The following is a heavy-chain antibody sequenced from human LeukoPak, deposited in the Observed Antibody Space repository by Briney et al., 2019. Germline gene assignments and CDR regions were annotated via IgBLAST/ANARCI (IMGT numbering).Heavy chain of an antibody. V-gene: IGHV3-23*01. J-gene: IGHJ4*02. CDR2: ISGSGGST. CDR1: GFTFSSYA. D-gene: IGHD3-10*01. Sequence: GGSLRLSCAASGFTFSSYAMSWVRQAPGKGLEWVSAISGSGGSTYYADSVKGRFTISRDNSKITLYLQMNSLRAEDTAVYYCAKSPTRITMVRGVDYWGQGTLVTVSS. CDR3: AKSPTRITMVRGVDY.